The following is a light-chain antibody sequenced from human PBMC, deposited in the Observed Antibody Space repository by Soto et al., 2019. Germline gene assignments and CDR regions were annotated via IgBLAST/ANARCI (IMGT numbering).Light chain of an antibody. CDR2: DAS. Sequence: DIQMTQSPSSLSASVGDRVAITCQASQDISNYLNWYQQKPGKAPKLLIYDASNLETGVPSRFSGSGSGTDFTFTISSLQPEDIATYYCQQYDNLLMYTFGQGTKVDI. CDR3: QQYDNLLMYT. V-gene: IGKV1-33*01. CDR1: QDISNY. J-gene: IGKJ2*01.